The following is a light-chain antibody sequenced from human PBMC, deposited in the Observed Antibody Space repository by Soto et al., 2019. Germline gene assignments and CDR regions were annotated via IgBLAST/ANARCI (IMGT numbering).Light chain of an antibody. V-gene: IGKV1-8*01. Sequence: AIPMTQSPSSLSASTGDRVTITFRASQGISSYLAWYQQKPGKAPKLLIYAASTLQSGVPSRFSGSGSGTDFTLTISCLQSEDFATYYCQQYYSYPRTFGQGTKVDI. J-gene: IGKJ1*01. CDR3: QQYYSYPRT. CDR1: QGISSY. CDR2: AAS.